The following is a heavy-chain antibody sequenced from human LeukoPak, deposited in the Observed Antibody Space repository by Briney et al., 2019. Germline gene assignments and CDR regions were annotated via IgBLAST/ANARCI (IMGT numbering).Heavy chain of an antibody. J-gene: IGHJ6*03. Sequence: KQSQTLSLTCAISGDSVSSNSAAWNWIRQSPSRGLEWLGRTYYRSKWYNDYAVSVKSRITINPDTSKNQFSLQLNSVTPEDTAVYYCARGQGIGGDSSGWFTYYYYMDVWGKGTTVTVSS. CDR3: ARGQGIGGDSSGWFTYYYYMDV. CDR2: TYYRSKWYN. V-gene: IGHV6-1*01. D-gene: IGHD6-19*01. CDR1: GDSVSSNSAA.